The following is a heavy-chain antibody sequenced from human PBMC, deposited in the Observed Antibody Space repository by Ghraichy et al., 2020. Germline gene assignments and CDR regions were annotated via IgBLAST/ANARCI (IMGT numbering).Heavy chain of an antibody. Sequence: LSLTCEASGFTFSTYSMDWVRQAPGKRLEWVSSISSTSFYIYYADSLQGRFTISRDNAKNSLYLQMNSLRAEDTAVYYCERDSTNSGTPDYWGQGTLVTVSS. V-gene: IGHV3-21*01. CDR3: ERDSTNSGTPDY. CDR2: ISSTSFYI. D-gene: IGHD6-13*01. J-gene: IGHJ4*02. CDR1: GFTFSTYS.